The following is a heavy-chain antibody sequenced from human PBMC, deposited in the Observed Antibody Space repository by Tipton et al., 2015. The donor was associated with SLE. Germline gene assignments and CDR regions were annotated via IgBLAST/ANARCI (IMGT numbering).Heavy chain of an antibody. CDR3: ARAQRTTPFDI. J-gene: IGHJ3*02. CDR1: GFTVSSNY. CDR2: IYSGGST. Sequence: SLRLSCAASGFTVSSNYMSWVRQAPGKGLEWVSFIYSGGSTYYADSVKGRFTISRDNSKNTLYLQMNSLRAEDTAVYYCARAQRTTPFDIWGQGTMVTVSS. V-gene: IGHV3-66*01. D-gene: IGHD1-1*01.